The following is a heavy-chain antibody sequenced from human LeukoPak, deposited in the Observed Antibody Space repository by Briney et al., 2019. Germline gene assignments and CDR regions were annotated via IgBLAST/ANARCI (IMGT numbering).Heavy chain of an antibody. Sequence: GGSLRLSCAASGFTFSSYGMHWVRQAPGKGLEWVAFIRYDGSNKYYADSVKGRFTISRDNSKNTLYLQMNSLRAEDTAVYYCAKGAYYDSSGYYLTWGQGTLVTVSS. CDR3: AKGAYYDSSGYYLT. V-gene: IGHV3-30*02. D-gene: IGHD3-22*01. CDR2: IRYDGSNK. CDR1: GFTFSSYG. J-gene: IGHJ5*02.